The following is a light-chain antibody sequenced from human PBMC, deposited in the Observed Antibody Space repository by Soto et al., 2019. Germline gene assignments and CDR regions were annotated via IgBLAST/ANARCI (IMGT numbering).Light chain of an antibody. CDR1: QSVSSSY. V-gene: IGKV3-20*01. CDR2: GAS. Sequence: ESVLTQSPGTLSLSPGERDTLSCRASQSVSSSYLAWYQQKPGQAPRLLIYGASSRATGIPDRFSGSGSGTDFTLTISRLEPEDFAVYYCQQYGSSLWTFGQGTRWIS. J-gene: IGKJ1*01. CDR3: QQYGSSLWT.